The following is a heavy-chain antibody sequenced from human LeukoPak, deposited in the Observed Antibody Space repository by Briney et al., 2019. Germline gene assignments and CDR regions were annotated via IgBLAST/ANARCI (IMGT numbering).Heavy chain of an antibody. V-gene: IGHV3-23*01. CDR3: AKDPPLGGSGSYCGRSPPNAFDI. CDR2: ISGSGGST. J-gene: IGHJ3*02. Sequence: GGSLRLSCAASGFTFSSYSMNWVRQAPGKGLEWVSAISGSGGSTYYADSVKGRFTISRDNSKNTLYLQMNSLRAEDTAVYYCAKDPPLGGSGSYCGRSPPNAFDIWGQGTMVTVSS. CDR1: GFTFSSYS. D-gene: IGHD3-10*01.